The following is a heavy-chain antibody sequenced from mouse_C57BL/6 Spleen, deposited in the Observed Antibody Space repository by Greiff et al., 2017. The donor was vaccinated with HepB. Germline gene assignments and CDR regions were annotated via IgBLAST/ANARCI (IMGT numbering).Heavy chain of an antibody. Sequence: VQLQQSGAELVRPGASVKLSCTASGFTIKDYYMHWVKQRPEQGLEWIGRIDPEDGDTEYAPKFQGKATMTADTSSNTAYLQLSSLTSEDTAVYYCTTDLYYGYSWFAYWGQGTLVTVSA. CDR2: IDPEDGDT. V-gene: IGHV14-1*01. D-gene: IGHD2-2*01. J-gene: IGHJ3*01. CDR1: GFTIKDYY. CDR3: TTDLYYGYSWFAY.